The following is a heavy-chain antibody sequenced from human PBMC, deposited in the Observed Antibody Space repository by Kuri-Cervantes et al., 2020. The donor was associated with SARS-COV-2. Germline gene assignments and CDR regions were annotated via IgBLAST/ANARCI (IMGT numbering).Heavy chain of an antibody. V-gene: IGHV3-74*01. CDR3: ARAVSGGNSHYDF. Sequence: ESLKISCAVSGFTFSDYSMHWVRQGPGRGLVWVSRIKSDGSSTSYADSVEGRFTTSRDNAKNTLYLQMNSLRAEDTAVYYRARAVSGGNSHYDFWGQGALVTVSS. CDR1: GFTFSDYS. CDR2: IKSDGSST. J-gene: IGHJ4*02. D-gene: IGHD4-23*01.